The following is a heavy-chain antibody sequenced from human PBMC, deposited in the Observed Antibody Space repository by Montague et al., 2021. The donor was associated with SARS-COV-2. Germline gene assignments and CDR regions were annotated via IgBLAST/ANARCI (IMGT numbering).Heavy chain of an antibody. CDR2: IFYHGST. D-gene: IGHD2-21*01. V-gene: IGHV4-59*01. J-gene: IGHJ5*01. CDR3: ARQGAWAYCGEECYRGCFDS. Sequence: SXTLSLTCTVSFGSISTYYWSWIRQPPGKGLEWIGFIFYHGSTKYNPSLKRRVSISLDTSKNQFSLKLSSVTAADTAGYYCARQGAWAYCGEECYRGCFDSWGQGTLVTVSS. CDR1: FGSISTYY.